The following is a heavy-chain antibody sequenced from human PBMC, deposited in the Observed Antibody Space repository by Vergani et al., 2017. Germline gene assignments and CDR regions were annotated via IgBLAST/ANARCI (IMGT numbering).Heavy chain of an antibody. CDR3: ARDLFRYCSSSSCYTPFEY. Sequence: QVQLVQSGAEVKKPGASVKVSCKAFGYTFTSYGISWVRQAPGQGLEWMGLISDYKGDTNYAQNFQGRVTMTTDTSTSPAYMELRSLSSDDTAVYYCARDLFRYCSSSSCYTPFEYWGQGTLVTVSS. CDR2: ISDYKGDT. D-gene: IGHD2-2*02. V-gene: IGHV1-18*01. J-gene: IGHJ4*02. CDR1: GYTFTSYG.